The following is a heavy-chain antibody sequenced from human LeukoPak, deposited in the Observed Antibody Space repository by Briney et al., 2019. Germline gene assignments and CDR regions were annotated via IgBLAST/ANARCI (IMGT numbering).Heavy chain of an antibody. D-gene: IGHD1-26*01. CDR1: GFTFSSYA. J-gene: IGHJ4*02. Sequence: PGRSLRLSCAASGFTFSSYAMHWVRQAPGKGLEWVAVISYDGSNKYYADSVKGRFTISRDNSKNTLYLQMNSLRAEDTAVYYCAKGADQSIVGDPLDYWGQGTLVTVSS. V-gene: IGHV3-30-3*01. CDR3: AKGADQSIVGDPLDY. CDR2: ISYDGSNK.